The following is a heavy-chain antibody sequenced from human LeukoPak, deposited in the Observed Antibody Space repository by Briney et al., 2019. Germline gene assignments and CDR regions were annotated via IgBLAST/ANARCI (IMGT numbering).Heavy chain of an antibody. CDR2: INPSGGST. CDR1: GYTFTSYY. D-gene: IGHD3-22*01. V-gene: IGHV1-46*01. Sequence: ASVKVSCKASGYTFTSYYMHWVRQAPGQGLEWMGIINPSGGSTSYAQKFQGRVTITADKSTSTAYMELSSLRSEDTAVYYCARDPGYYYDSSGYPLGYWGQGTLVTVSS. J-gene: IGHJ4*02. CDR3: ARDPGYYYDSSGYPLGY.